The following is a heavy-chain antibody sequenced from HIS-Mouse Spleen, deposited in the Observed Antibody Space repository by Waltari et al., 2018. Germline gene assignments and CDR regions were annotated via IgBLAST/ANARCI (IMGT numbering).Heavy chain of an antibody. CDR3: AREIPYSSSWYDWYFDL. Sequence: QLQLQESGPGLVKPSETLSLTCTVSVGSIRSSSYYWGRIRQPPGKGLEWIGSIYYSGSTYYNPSLKSRVTISVDTSKNQFSLKLSSVTAADTVVYYCAREIPYSSSWYDWYFDLWGRGTLVTVSS. D-gene: IGHD6-13*01. CDR2: IYYSGST. J-gene: IGHJ2*01. CDR1: VGSIRSSSYY. V-gene: IGHV4-39*07.